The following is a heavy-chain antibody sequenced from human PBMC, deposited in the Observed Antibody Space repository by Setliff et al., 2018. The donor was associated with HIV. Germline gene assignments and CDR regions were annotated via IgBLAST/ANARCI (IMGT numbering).Heavy chain of an antibody. CDR2: MSYSGGA. CDR1: GDSFNNYY. J-gene: IGHJ5*02. Sequence: SETLSLTCTVSGDSFNNYYCSWIRQLPGKGLEWIAYMSYSGGANYNPSLKSRVTISVDTSKGQFSLRLSSATAADTAVYYCARLPRIALSGTFGWFDPWGQGTLVTVSS. D-gene: IGHD6-19*01. V-gene: IGHV4-59*08. CDR3: ARLPRIALSGTFGWFDP.